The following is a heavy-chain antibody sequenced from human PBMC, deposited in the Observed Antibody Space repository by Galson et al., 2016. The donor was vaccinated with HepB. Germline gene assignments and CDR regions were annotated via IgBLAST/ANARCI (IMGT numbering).Heavy chain of an antibody. J-gene: IGHJ6*03. CDR3: ARDLGHYDFWSGYYDYYYMDV. CDR1: GFTFSSYT. D-gene: IGHD3-3*01. V-gene: IGHV3-21*01. CDR2: ISSSSYI. Sequence: SLRLSCAASGFTFSSYTMNWVRQAPGKGLEWVSSISSSSYIYYADSVKGQFTISRDSAKNSLYLQMNSLRTEDTAVYYCARDLGHYDFWSGYYDYYYMDVWGKGTTVTVSS.